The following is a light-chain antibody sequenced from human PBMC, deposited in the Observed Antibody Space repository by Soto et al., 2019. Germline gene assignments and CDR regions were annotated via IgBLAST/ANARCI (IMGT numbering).Light chain of an antibody. CDR1: QGIRND. CDR2: AAS. V-gene: IGKV1-17*01. Sequence: DIQMTQSPSSLSASVGDRVTITCRASQGIRNDLGWYQQKPGKAPKRLIYAASSLQSGVPSXXSXXXSGXEXXXXXXXXXPEDFATYYCLQHXSYPLTFGQGTXVEIK. CDR3: LQHXSYPLT. J-gene: IGKJ1*01.